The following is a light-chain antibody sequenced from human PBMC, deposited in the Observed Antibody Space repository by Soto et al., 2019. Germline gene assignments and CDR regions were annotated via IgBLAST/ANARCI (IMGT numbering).Light chain of an antibody. J-gene: IGKJ3*01. V-gene: IGKV3-20*01. CDR2: GAS. Sequence: EIVLTQSPGTLSLSPGERATLSCRASQSVSSSYLAWYQQKPGQAPRLLIYGASSRATGIPDRFGGSGSGTDFTLTISRLEPEDFAVYYCQQYGSSPPFTFGPGTEVDIK. CDR1: QSVSSSY. CDR3: QQYGSSPPFT.